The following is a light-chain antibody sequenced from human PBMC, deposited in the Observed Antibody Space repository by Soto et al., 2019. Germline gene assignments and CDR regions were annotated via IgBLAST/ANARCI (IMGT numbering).Light chain of an antibody. CDR3: QQYNNWPRA. J-gene: IGKJ3*01. Sequence: EIVMTQSPATLSVSPGERATLSCRASESVSSNLAWYQQKPGQAPRLLIFGASTRATGIPVRFSGSGSGTEFTLTICSLQSEDFAVYYCQQYNNWPRAFGPGTKVDIK. CDR2: GAS. CDR1: ESVSSN. V-gene: IGKV3-15*01.